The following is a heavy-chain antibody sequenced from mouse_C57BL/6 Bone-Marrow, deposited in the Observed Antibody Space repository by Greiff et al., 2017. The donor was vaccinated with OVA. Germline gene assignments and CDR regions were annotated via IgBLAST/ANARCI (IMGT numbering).Heavy chain of an antibody. J-gene: IGHJ2*01. CDR2: ISSGGSYT. Sequence: EVKLMESGGDLVKPGGSLKLSCAASGFTFSSYGMSWVRQTPDKRLEWVATISSGGSYTYYPDSVKGRFTISRENAKNTLYLQMSSLKTEDTAMYYCARRRVTTGYYFDYWGQGTTLTVSS. D-gene: IGHD2-2*01. CDR3: ARRRVTTGYYFDY. V-gene: IGHV5-6*02. CDR1: GFTFSSYG.